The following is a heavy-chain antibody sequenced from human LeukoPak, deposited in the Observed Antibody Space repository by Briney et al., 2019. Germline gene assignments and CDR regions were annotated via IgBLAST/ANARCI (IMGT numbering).Heavy chain of an antibody. CDR1: GYTFTTYA. J-gene: IGHJ4*02. V-gene: IGHV1-3*01. Sequence: GASVKVSYKASGYTFTTYAMHWVRQAPGQGLEWMGWVDAGNGNTKYSQKFQGRVTITRDTSASTAYMELSGLRSEDTAVYYCARVGSSSYGFGYWGQGTLVTVSS. CDR3: ARVGSSSYGFGY. D-gene: IGHD5-18*01. CDR2: VDAGNGNT.